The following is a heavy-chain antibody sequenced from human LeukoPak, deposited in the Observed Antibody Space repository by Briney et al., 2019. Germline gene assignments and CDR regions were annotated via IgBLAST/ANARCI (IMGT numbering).Heavy chain of an antibody. J-gene: IGHJ4*02. Sequence: PGGSLRLSCAASGFTFSRYSMNWVRQAPGKGLEWVSSISSSNSYVYHPDSVKGRFTISRDNAKNSLYLQMNSLRAEDTAVYYCARDVNYYDSSGYFRYDDYWGQGTLVTVSS. D-gene: IGHD3-22*01. CDR2: ISSSNSYV. CDR1: GFTFSRYS. CDR3: ARDVNYYDSSGYFRYDDY. V-gene: IGHV3-21*01.